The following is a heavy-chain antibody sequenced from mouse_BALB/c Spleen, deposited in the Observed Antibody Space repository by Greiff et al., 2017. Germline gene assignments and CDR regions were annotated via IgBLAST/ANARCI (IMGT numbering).Heavy chain of an antibody. J-gene: IGHJ3*01. V-gene: IGHV5-6-2*01. CDR1: GFTFSSYY. D-gene: IGHD3-2*01. CDR2: INSNGGST. CDR3: ARHEDSGFAY. Sequence: EVKLVESGGGLVKLGGSLKLSCAASGFTFSSYYMSWVRQTPEKRLELVAAINSNGGSTYYPDTVKGRFTISRDNAKNTLYLQMSSLKSEDTALYYCARHEDSGFAYWGQGTLVTVSA.